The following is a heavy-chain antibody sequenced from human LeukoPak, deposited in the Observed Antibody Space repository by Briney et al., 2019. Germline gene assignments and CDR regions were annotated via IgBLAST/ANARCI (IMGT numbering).Heavy chain of an antibody. CDR1: GFTFSSYS. CDR2: ISSGSSTI. D-gene: IGHD2-15*01. V-gene: IGHV3-48*04. CDR3: ARGRLGGRSGTDY. Sequence: GGSLRLSCAASGFTFSSYSMNWVRRAPGKGLEWVSYISSGSSTIYYADSVKGRFTISRDNAKNSLYLQMNSLRAEDTAVYYCARGRLGGRSGTDYWGQGTLVTVSS. J-gene: IGHJ4*02.